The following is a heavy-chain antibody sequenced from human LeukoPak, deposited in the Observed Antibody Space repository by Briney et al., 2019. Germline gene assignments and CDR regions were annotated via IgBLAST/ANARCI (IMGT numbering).Heavy chain of an antibody. V-gene: IGHV4-34*01. J-gene: IGHJ4*02. CDR1: GGSFSGYY. CDR3: ARVSLYCGGDCYSFDY. Sequence: KASETLSLTCAVYGGSFSGYYWSWIRQPPGKGLEWIGQINHSGSTNYNPSLKSRVTISVDTSKNQFSLKLSSVTAADTAVYYCARVSLYCGGDCYSFDYWGQGTLVTVSS. CDR2: INHSGST. D-gene: IGHD2-21*02.